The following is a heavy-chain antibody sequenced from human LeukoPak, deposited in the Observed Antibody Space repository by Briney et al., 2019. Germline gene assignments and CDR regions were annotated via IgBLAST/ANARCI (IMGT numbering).Heavy chain of an antibody. CDR3: GGPVFSAGAGPGGY. CDR2: IFPADSDT. Sequence: GESLKISCKASGYSFTNYWIGWVRQMPGKGLEWMGIIFPADSDTRYSPSFQGQVTISADKSISTAYLQWSSLKASDTAVYYCGGPVFSAGAGPGGYWGQGTLVTVS. J-gene: IGHJ4*02. V-gene: IGHV5-51*01. D-gene: IGHD3-10*01. CDR1: GYSFTNYW.